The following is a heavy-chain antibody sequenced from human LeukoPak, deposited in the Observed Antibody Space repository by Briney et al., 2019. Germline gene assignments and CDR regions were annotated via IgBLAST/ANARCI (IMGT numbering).Heavy chain of an antibody. Sequence: GGSLRLSCAASGFTFSTYGMHWVRQAPGKGLEWVAFIRYDGSNKYYADSVKGRFTISRDNSKNTLYLQMNSLRAEDTAVYYCAKDLGYRQWLANFDYWGQGTLVTVSS. D-gene: IGHD6-19*01. J-gene: IGHJ4*02. CDR1: GFTFSTYG. CDR2: IRYDGSNK. V-gene: IGHV3-30*02. CDR3: AKDLGYRQWLANFDY.